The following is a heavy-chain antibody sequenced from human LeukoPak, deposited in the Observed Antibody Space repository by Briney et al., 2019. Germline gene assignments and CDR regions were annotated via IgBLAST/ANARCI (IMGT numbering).Heavy chain of an antibody. CDR3: AKAPYYDSSGYNYFDY. V-gene: IGHV3-23*01. D-gene: IGHD3-22*01. Sequence: GGSLRLSCAASGFPFSSYAMSWVRQAPGKGLEWVSAISGSGGSTYYADSVKGRFTISRDNSKNTLYLQMNSLRAEDTAVYYCAKAPYYDSSGYNYFDYWGQGTLVTVSS. CDR2: ISGSGGST. CDR1: GFPFSSYA. J-gene: IGHJ4*02.